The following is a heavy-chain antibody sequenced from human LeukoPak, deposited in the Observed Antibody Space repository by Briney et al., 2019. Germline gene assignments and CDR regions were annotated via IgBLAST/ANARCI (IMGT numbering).Heavy chain of an antibody. D-gene: IGHD3-3*01. CDR1: GFTFSSYG. Sequence: PGGSLRLSCAASGFTFSSYGMHWVRQPPGKGLEWVAVISYDGSNKYYADSVKGRFTISRDNSKNTLYLQMNSLRAEDTAVYYCAKIRGVYYYYYGMDVWGKGTTVTVSS. J-gene: IGHJ6*04. V-gene: IGHV3-30*18. CDR3: AKIRGVYYYYYGMDV. CDR2: ISYDGSNK.